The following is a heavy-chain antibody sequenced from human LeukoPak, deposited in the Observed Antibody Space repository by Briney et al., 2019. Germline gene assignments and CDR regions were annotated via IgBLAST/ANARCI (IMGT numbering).Heavy chain of an antibody. CDR1: GGSFSDYY. Sequence: PSETLSLTCAVYGGSFSDYYWSCIRQPPGKGLEWIGEINHSGSTNYNPSLKSRVTISVDTSKNQFSLKLSSVTAADTAVYYCARWRRYCSSTSCLDAFDIWGQGTMVTVSS. J-gene: IGHJ3*02. CDR3: ARWRRYCSSTSCLDAFDI. D-gene: IGHD2-2*01. CDR2: INHSGST. V-gene: IGHV4-34*01.